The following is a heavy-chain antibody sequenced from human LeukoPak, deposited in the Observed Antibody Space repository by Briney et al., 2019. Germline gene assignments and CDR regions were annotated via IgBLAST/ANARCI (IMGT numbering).Heavy chain of an antibody. Sequence: PGGSLRLSCTASGFTFRKYIMTWDRQAPGKGLKWVSSIGCGGDITFYADSVKGRFRISRDDSKNTLFLEMNNLRADDTAVYYCANWGGTETIGTIWYGPLDYWGQGTQVIVSS. CDR3: ANWGGTETIGTIWYGPLDY. CDR1: GFTFRKYI. V-gene: IGHV3-23*01. D-gene: IGHD2-2*01. J-gene: IGHJ4*02. CDR2: IGCGGDIT.